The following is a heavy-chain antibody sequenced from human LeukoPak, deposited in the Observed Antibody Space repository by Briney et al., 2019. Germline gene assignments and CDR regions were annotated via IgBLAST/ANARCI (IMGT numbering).Heavy chain of an antibody. CDR3: ARDKGSSSWEYYFDY. CDR1: GGSISSYY. J-gene: IGHJ4*02. V-gene: IGHV4-4*07. Sequence: SETLSLTCTVSGGSISSYYWSWIRQPAGKGLEWIGRIYTSGSTNYNPSLKSRVTMSVDTSKNQFSLKLSSVTAADTAVYYCARDKGSSSWEYYFDYWGQGTLVTVSS. D-gene: IGHD6-13*01. CDR2: IYTSGST.